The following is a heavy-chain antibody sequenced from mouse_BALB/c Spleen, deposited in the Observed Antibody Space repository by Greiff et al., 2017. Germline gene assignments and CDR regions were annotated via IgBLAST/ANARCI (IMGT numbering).Heavy chain of an antibody. V-gene: IGHV2-9*02. CDR2: IWAGGST. J-gene: IGHJ4*01. CDR1: GFSLTSYG. CDR3: ARDGYYGKKYYAMDY. D-gene: IGHD2-3*01. Sequence: VNVVESGPGLVAPSQSLSITCTVSGFSLTSYGVHWVRQPPGKGLEWLGVIWAGGSTNYNSALMSRLSISKDNSKSQVFLKMNSLQTDDTAMYYCARDGYYGKKYYAMDYWGQGTSVTVSS.